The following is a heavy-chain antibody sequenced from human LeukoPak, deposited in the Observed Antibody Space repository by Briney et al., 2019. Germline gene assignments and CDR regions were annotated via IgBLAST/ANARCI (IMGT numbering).Heavy chain of an antibody. Sequence: SETLSLTCVVSGGSLSTHHWSWIRQSPGRGLEWIGYISDSGSTNYNPSLKSRVTISVDTSKNQFSLMLSSVTAADTAVYYCARGYGSSAYYPFNYWGQGTLVTVSS. V-gene: IGHV4-59*11. CDR3: ARGYGSSAYYPFNY. CDR2: ISDSGST. CDR1: GGSLSTHH. D-gene: IGHD3-22*01. J-gene: IGHJ4*02.